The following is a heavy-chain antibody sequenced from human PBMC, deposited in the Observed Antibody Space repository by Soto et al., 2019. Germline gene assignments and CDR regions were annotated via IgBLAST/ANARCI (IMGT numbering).Heavy chain of an antibody. J-gene: IGHJ4*02. CDR3: ARRGLDYAYDY. CDR1: GFAFSIYP. Sequence: GGSLRLSCAASGFAFSIYPMHWVRQAPGKGLEYVSAISDNGGNTYYADSVKGRFTISRDNSKNTLYPQMGSLRVEDMAVYYCARRGLDYAYDYWGQGTLVTVSS. V-gene: IGHV3-64*02. CDR2: ISDNGGNT. D-gene: IGHD4-17*01.